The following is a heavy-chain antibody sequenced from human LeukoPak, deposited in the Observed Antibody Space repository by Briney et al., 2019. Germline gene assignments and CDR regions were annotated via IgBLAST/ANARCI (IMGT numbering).Heavy chain of an antibody. CDR3: ARVHIYSSSSSFDY. V-gene: IGHV1-46*01. CDR2: INSSGGST. Sequence: ASVKVSCKASGYTFTTYYMHWVRQAPGQWLEWMGIINSSGGSTNYAQKFQGRITMTRDTSTSTVYMELSSLRSGDTAVYYCARVHIYSSSSSFDYWGQGTLVTVSS. D-gene: IGHD6-6*01. J-gene: IGHJ4*02. CDR1: GYTFTTYY.